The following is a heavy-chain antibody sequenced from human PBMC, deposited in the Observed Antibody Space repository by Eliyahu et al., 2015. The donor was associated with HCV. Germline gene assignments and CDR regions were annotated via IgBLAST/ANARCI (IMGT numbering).Heavy chain of an antibody. CDR3: ASGGGGIAVAGTGGWFDP. CDR2: IHYSGST. Sequence: QVQLQESGPGLVKPSETLSLTCTVSGGSITTSXWSWIRQPPGKGLEWIGXIHYSGSTNHHPSLKSRVTISVDTSKNQFSLNLTSVTAADTAVYYCASGGGGIAVAGTGGWFDPWGQGTLVTVSS. CDR1: GGSITTSX. D-gene: IGHD6-19*01. J-gene: IGHJ5*02. V-gene: IGHV4-59*01.